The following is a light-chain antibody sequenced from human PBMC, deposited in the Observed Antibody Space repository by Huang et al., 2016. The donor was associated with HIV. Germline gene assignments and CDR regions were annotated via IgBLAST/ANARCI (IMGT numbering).Light chain of an antibody. Sequence: EIVLTQSPATLSLSPGERATLSCRASQSVSSYLAWYQQKPGQAPRLLIYDASNRATVIPARFSRSGSGTDFTLTISSLEPEDFAVYYCQQRTNWPRTFGQGTKVEIK. J-gene: IGKJ1*01. CDR1: QSVSSY. CDR2: DAS. V-gene: IGKV3-11*01. CDR3: QQRTNWPRT.